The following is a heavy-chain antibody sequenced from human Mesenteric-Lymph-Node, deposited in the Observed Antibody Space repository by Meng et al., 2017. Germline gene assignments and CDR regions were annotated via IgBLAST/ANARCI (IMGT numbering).Heavy chain of an antibody. V-gene: IGHV4-30-4*01. CDR2: MDYRGST. J-gene: IGHJ4*02. CDR3: ARGELLWDY. D-gene: IGHD2-2*01. CDR1: GASISRVEYL. Sequence: LSESGRALCRPSQTRALTGPASGASISRVEYLWSWIRQPPGNGLEWIGYMDYRGSTFYNPSLKSRVTISVDTSKNQFSLKLSSVTAADTAVYFCARGELLWDYWGQGTLVTVSS.